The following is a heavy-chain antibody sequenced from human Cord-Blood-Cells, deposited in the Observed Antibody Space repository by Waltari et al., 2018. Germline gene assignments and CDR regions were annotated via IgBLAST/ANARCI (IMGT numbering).Heavy chain of an antibody. CDR2: ISGSGGST. D-gene: IGHD6-13*01. CDR3: AKDRAAAGKAEYFQH. J-gene: IGHJ1*01. CDR1: GFTFSSYA. V-gene: IGHV3-23*01. Sequence: EVQLLESGGGLVQPGGSLRLSCAASGFTFSSYAMSWVRPVPGKGLEWVSAISGSGGSTYYADAVKGRFTISRDNSKNTLYLQMNSLRAEDTAVYYCAKDRAAAGKAEYFQHWGQGTLVTVSS.